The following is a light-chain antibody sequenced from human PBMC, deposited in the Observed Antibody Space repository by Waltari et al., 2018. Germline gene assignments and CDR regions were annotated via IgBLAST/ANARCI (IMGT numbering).Light chain of an antibody. CDR2: DAS. CDR1: QGISSA. V-gene: IGKV1-13*02. CDR3: QQFNSYRSIT. Sequence: AIQLTQSPSSLSASVGDRVTIRCRASQGISSALAWYQQKPGKAPKLLIYDASSLESGVPSRFSGSGSGTDFTLTISSLQPEDFATYYCQQFNSYRSITFGQGTRLEIK. J-gene: IGKJ5*01.